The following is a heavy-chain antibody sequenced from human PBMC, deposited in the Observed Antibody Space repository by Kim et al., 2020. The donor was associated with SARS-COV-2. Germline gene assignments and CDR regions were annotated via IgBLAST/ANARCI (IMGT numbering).Heavy chain of an antibody. D-gene: IGHD3-10*01. V-gene: IGHV1-2*06. Sequence: ASVKVSCKASGYTFTGYYMHWVRQAPGQGLEWMGRINPNSGGTNYAQKFQGRVTMTRDTSISTAYMELSRLRSDDTAVYYCARGRDTMVMMNYYYYYGMDVWGQGTTVTVPS. CDR1: GYTFTGYY. CDR2: INPNSGGT. J-gene: IGHJ6*02. CDR3: ARGRDTMVMMNYYYYYGMDV.